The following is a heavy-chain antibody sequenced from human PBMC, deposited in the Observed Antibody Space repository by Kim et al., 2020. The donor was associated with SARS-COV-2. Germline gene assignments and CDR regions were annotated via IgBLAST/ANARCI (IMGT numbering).Heavy chain of an antibody. CDR1: GYTFTGYY. CDR2: INPNSGGT. J-gene: IGHJ6*02. D-gene: IGHD6-19*01. CDR3: ARDLRAVAGSERGGYYYYYGMDV. Sequence: ASVKVSCKASGYTFTGYYMHWVRQAPGQGLEWMGRINPNSGGTNYAQKFQGRVTMTRDTSISTAYMELSRLRSDDTAVYYCARDLRAVAGSERGGYYYYYGMDVWGQGTTVTVSS. V-gene: IGHV1-2*06.